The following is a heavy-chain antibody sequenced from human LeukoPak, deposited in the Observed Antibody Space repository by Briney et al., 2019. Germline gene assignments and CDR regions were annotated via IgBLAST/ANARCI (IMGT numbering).Heavy chain of an antibody. D-gene: IGHD3-10*01. V-gene: IGHV4-39*07. J-gene: IGHJ4*02. CDR2: IYYSGST. Sequence: SETLSLTCTVSGGSISSSSYYWGWIRQPPGKGLEWIGSIYYSGSTYYNPSLKSRVTISVDTSKNQFSLKLSSVTAADTAVYYCARVGSMVRGIIMMASDYWGQGTLVTVSS. CDR1: GGSISSSSYY. CDR3: ARVGSMVRGIIMMASDY.